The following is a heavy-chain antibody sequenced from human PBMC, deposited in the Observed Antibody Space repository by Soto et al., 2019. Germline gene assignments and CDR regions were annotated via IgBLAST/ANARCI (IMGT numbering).Heavy chain of an antibody. J-gene: IGHJ6*02. D-gene: IGHD2-15*01. CDR1: GFTFSSYG. V-gene: IGHV3-30*03. CDR3: AREPPMGYCSGGSCYQPTVYYYYGMDV. Sequence: GGSLRLSCAASGFTFSSYGMHWVRQAPGKGLEWVAVISYDGSNKYYADSVKGRFTISRDNSKNTLYLQMNSLRAEDTAVYYCAREPPMGYCSGGSCYQPTVYYYYGMDVWGQGTTVTVSS. CDR2: ISYDGSNK.